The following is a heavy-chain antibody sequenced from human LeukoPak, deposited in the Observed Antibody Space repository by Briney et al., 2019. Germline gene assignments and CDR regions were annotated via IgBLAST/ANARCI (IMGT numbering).Heavy chain of an antibody. Sequence: GGSLRLSCVASGFAFSNYGIHWVRQAPGKGLEWVAFIRHVGSNEYYADSVRGRFAISRDNSQNTLHLQMNILRVEDTAVYYCVKDWGVLPDYTADGFDIWGPGTMVTVSS. CDR1: GFAFSNYG. V-gene: IGHV3-30*02. CDR2: IRHVGSNE. CDR3: VKDWGVLPDYTADGFDI. D-gene: IGHD3-10*01. J-gene: IGHJ3*02.